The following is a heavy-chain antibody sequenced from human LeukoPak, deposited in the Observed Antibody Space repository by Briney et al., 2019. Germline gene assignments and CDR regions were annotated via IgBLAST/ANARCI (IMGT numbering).Heavy chain of an antibody. J-gene: IGHJ5*02. V-gene: IGHV4-34*01. D-gene: IGHD3-10*01. CDR3: ARGLRGLVRGVIPPPTPSRKYNWFDP. Sequence: KPSKTLSLTCAVYGGSFSGYYWSWIRQPPGKGLEWIGEINHSGSTNYNPSLKSRVTISVDTSKNQFSLKLSSVTAADTAVYYCARGLRGLVRGVIPPPTPSRKYNWFDPWGQGTWSPSPQ. CDR1: GGSFSGYY. CDR2: INHSGST.